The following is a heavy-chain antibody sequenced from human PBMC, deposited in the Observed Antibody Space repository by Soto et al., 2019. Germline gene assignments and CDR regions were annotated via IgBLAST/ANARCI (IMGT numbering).Heavy chain of an antibody. CDR2: IYSGGST. V-gene: IGHV3-53*01. D-gene: IGHD3-22*01. CDR3: ARVETYYYDSSGYPGPFDY. Sequence: GGSLRLSCAASGFTVSSNYMSWVRQAPGKGLEWVSIIYSGGSTYYADSVKGRFTIYRDSTKNSLYLQMNSLRAEDTAVYYCARVETYYYDSSGYPGPFDYWGQGTLVTVSS. CDR1: GFTVSSNY. J-gene: IGHJ4*02.